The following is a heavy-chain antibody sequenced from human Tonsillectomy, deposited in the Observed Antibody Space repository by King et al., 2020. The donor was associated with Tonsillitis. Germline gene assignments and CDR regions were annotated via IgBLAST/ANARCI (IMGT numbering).Heavy chain of an antibody. Sequence: QLQESGPGLVKPSETLSLTCTVSGGSISSYYWSWIRQPPGKGLEWIGYIDYSGSTNYNPSLKSRVTISVDTSKNQFSLKLSSVTAADTAVYYCARSDVGWYYFDYWGQGTLVTVSS. V-gene: IGHV4-59*01. CDR3: ARSDVGWYYFDY. J-gene: IGHJ4*02. CDR2: IDYSGST. D-gene: IGHD6-19*01. CDR1: GGSISSYY.